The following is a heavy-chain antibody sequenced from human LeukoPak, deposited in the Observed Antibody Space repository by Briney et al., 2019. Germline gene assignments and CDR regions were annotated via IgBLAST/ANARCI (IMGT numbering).Heavy chain of an antibody. J-gene: IGHJ4*02. V-gene: IGHV4-34*01. CDR2: INHSGST. CDR1: GGSFSGYY. Sequence: SETLSLTCAVYGGSFSGYYWSWIRQPPGKGLEWIGEINHSGSTNYNPSLKSRVTISVDKSKNQFSLKLSSVTAADTAVYYCASYSSSYGNWGQGTLVTVSS. D-gene: IGHD6-13*01. CDR3: ASYSSSYGN.